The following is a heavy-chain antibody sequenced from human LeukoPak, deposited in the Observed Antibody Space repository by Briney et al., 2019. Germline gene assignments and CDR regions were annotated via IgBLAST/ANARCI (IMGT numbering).Heavy chain of an antibody. CDR3: AKAGVRYFDSSGLYAFDF. CDR1: GGSISSTSYY. D-gene: IGHD3-22*01. V-gene: IGHV4-39*01. CDR2: IYYSGST. Sequence: PSETLSLTCAVSGGSISSTSYYWAWIRQPPGKGLEWIGTIYYSGSTYHNPSLKSRVTMSVDTSRNQFSLKLSSVDAADTAVYYCAKAGVRYFDSSGLYAFDFWRQGTTVTVSS. J-gene: IGHJ3*01.